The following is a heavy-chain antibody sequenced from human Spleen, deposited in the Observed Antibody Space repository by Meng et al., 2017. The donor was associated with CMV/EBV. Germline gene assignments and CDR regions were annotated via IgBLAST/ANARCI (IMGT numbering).Heavy chain of an antibody. D-gene: IGHD2-8*01. CDR1: VSFRGSY. CDR3: ARGPIVLMVYAITSWFDP. Sequence: VSFRGSYWTWIRQPPGKGLEWIGEINHSGSTNYNPSLKSRVTISVDTSKNQFSLKLSSVTAADTAVYYCARGPIVLMVYAITSWFDPWGQGTLVTVSS. CDR2: INHSGST. V-gene: IGHV4-34*01. J-gene: IGHJ5*02.